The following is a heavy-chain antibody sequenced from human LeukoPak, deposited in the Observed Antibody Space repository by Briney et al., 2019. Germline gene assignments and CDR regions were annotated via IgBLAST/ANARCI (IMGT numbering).Heavy chain of an antibody. Sequence: GGSLRLSCAVSGFTFTSYWMSWVRQAPGKGLEWVANINEDGSYKYHADSVKGRLTISRDNAKNSLYLQMNSLRAEDTAVYYCAKDDAPYSSSWFLHFDYWGQGTLVTVSS. V-gene: IGHV3-7*03. CDR1: GFTFTSYW. D-gene: IGHD6-13*01. CDR3: AKDDAPYSSSWFLHFDY. CDR2: INEDGSYK. J-gene: IGHJ4*02.